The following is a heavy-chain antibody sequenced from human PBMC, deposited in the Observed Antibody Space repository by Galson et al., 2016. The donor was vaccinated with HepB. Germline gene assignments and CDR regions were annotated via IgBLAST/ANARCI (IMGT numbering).Heavy chain of an antibody. Sequence: SLRLSCAASGFTFSSYAMHWVRQAPGKGLEWVAIISYGGTDIYYADSVKGRFTISRDNSNNTLYLQMNSLRAEDTAVYYCAKAQWEIRHAMDVWGQGTTVSVS. CDR1: GFTFSSYA. CDR3: AKAQWEIRHAMDV. V-gene: IGHV3-30*04. D-gene: IGHD1-26*01. CDR2: ISYGGTDI. J-gene: IGHJ6*02.